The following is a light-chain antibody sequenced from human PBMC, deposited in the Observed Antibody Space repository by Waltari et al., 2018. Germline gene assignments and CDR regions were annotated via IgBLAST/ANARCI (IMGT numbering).Light chain of an antibody. CDR1: RSNIGAGYY. CDR3: SAWDTSLSAVL. J-gene: IGLJ2*01. V-gene: IGLV1-40*01. CDR2: ENI. Sequence: QSVLTQPPSTSGAPGQRITISCTWTRSNIGAGYYVSWYQQFPGTAPKLLIYENINRPSGVSDRFSGSKSGTSASLTITGLQSEDEADYYCSAWDTSLSAVLFGGGTRLTVL.